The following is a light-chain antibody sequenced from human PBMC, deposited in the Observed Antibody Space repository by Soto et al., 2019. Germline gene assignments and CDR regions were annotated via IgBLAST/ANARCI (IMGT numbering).Light chain of an antibody. V-gene: IGKV3-11*01. CDR2: DAS. CDR3: QQRNNWSIT. Sequence: EIVLTQSPATLSLSPGERATLSCRASQSVSSYLAWYQQKPGQAPRLLIYDASNRATGIPARFSGSGSGTDFTLTISGLQSEDSAVYYCQQRNNWSITFGQGTRLEIK. J-gene: IGKJ5*01. CDR1: QSVSSY.